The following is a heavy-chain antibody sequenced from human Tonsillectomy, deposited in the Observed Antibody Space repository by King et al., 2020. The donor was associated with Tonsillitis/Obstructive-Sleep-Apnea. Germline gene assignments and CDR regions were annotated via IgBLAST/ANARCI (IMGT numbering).Heavy chain of an antibody. J-gene: IGHJ6*03. V-gene: IGHV3-49*04. CDR2: VRSKTYGETP. D-gene: IGHD6-6*01. CDR1: GFTFGDNA. Sequence: VQLVESGGGLVQSGRSLRLSCTASGFTFGDNAMSWVRQAPGKGLEWVGVVRSKTYGETPEYAASVKGRFTISRDDSKSIAYLQMNSLKTEDTARYYCSRVEGYTSSSTFGSVADMDVWGKGTTVTVSS. CDR3: SRVEGYTSSSTFGSVADMDV.